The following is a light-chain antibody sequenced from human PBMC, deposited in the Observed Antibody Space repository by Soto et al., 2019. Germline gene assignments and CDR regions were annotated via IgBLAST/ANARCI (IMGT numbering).Light chain of an antibody. CDR2: GAS. Sequence: EIVLAQSPGTLSLSPGERATLSCRASQSINSRHLAWYQQKPGQAPRLLIYGASSRATGIPDRFSGSGSGTDFTLTISRLEPEDFAVYYCQQYNNWPRTFGQGTKVDIK. J-gene: IGKJ1*01. CDR1: QSINSRH. V-gene: IGKV3-20*01. CDR3: QQYNNWPRT.